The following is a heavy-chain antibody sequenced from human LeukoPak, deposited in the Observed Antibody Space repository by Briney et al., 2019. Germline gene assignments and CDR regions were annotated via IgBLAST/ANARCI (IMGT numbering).Heavy chain of an antibody. J-gene: IGHJ4*02. D-gene: IGHD5-24*01. V-gene: IGHV1-2*02. CDR2: INPNSGGT. Sequence: ASVKVSCKASGYTFTGYYMHWVRQAPGQGLEWMGWINPNSGGTNYAQKFQGRVTMTRDTSISTAYMELSRLRSDDTAVYYCARTKMATRSFDYWGQGTLVTVSS. CDR1: GYTFTGYY. CDR3: ARTKMATRSFDY.